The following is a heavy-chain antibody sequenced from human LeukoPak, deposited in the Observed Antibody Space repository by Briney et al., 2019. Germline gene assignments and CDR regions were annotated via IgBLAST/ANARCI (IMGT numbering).Heavy chain of an antibody. CDR3: ARDGMVGATKYYYYMDV. V-gene: IGHV4-30-4*08. CDR2: IYYSGST. J-gene: IGHJ6*03. CDR1: GGSISSGDYY. D-gene: IGHD1-26*01. Sequence: PSETLSLTCTVSGGSISSGDYYWSWIRQPPGKGLEWIGYIYYSGSTYYNPSLKSRVTISVDKSKNQFSLKLSSVTAADTAVYYCARDGMVGATKYYYYMDVWGKGTTVTVSS.